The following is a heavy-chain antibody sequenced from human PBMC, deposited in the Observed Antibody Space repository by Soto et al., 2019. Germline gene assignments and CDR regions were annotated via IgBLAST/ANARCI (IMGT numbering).Heavy chain of an antibody. CDR1: GFTVSSNY. CDR3: AKLDGGHY. Sequence: EVQLVESGGGLIQPGGSLRLSCAASGFTVSSNYMSWVRQAPGKGLEWVSTLSGRSDKTYYADSVRGRFTISRDNSKNTLYLQMNSLRDEDTAAYYCAKLDGGHYWGQGTLVTVSS. J-gene: IGHJ4*02. V-gene: IGHV3-53*01. CDR2: SGRSDKT. D-gene: IGHD3-16*01.